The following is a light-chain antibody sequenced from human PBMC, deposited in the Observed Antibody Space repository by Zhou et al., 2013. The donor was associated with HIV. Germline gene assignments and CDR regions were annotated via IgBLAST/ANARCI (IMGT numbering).Light chain of an antibody. CDR3: QQYNI. CDR2: AAS. V-gene: IGKV1-39*01. CDR1: QSISSF. J-gene: IGKJ2*01. Sequence: DIQMTQSPSSLSASVGDRVTITCRASQSISSFLNWYQQKPGKAPKLLIYAASSLQSGVPSRFSGSGSGTEFTLTISNLQPEDLATYYCQQYNIFGRGTEAGD.